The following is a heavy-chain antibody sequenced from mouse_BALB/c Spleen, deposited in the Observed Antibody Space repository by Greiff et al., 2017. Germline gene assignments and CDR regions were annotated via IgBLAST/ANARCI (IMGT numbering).Heavy chain of an antibody. V-gene: IGHV7-3*02. D-gene: IGHD1-1*01. CDR2: IRNKANGYTT. CDR3: ARDNYGSSWGFDY. Sequence: VQLVESGGGLVQPGGSLRLSCATSGFTFTDYYMSWVRQPPGKALEWLGFIRNKANGYTTEYSASVKGRFTISRDNSQSILYLQMNTLRAEDSATYYCARDNYGSSWGFDYWGQGTTLTVSS. CDR1: GFTFTDYY. J-gene: IGHJ2*01.